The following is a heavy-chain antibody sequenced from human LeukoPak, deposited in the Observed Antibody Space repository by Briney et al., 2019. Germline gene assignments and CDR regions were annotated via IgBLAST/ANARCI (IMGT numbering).Heavy chain of an antibody. V-gene: IGHV1-18*01. J-gene: IGHJ5*02. CDR3: ARMRQSAQYNWFDP. Sequence: ASVKVSCKASGYTFTSYGISWVRQPPGQGLEWMGWISAYNGNTNYAQKVQGRVTMTTDTSTSTAYTELRSLRSDDTAVYYCARMRQSAQYNWFDPWGQGTLVTVSS. D-gene: IGHD4-11*01. CDR1: GYTFTSYG. CDR2: ISAYNGNT.